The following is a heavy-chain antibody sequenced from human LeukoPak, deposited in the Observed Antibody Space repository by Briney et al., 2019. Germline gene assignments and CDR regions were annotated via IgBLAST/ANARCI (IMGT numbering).Heavy chain of an antibody. V-gene: IGHV3-30*02. J-gene: IGHJ3*02. CDR3: AKDQNLRFSEWLYDAFDI. Sequence: SGGSLRLSCAASGFTFSSYGMHWVRQAPGKGLEWVAFIRYDGSNKYYADSVKGRFTISRDNSKNTLYLQMNSLRAEDTAVYYCAKDQNLRFSEWLYDAFDIWGQGTMVTVSS. CDR2: IRYDGSNK. CDR1: GFTFSSYG. D-gene: IGHD3-3*01.